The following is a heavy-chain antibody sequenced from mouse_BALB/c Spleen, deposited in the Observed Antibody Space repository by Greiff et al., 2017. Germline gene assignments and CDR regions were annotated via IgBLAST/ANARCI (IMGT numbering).Heavy chain of an antibody. CDR2: ISYSGST. Sequence: EVKLVESGPSLVKPSQTLSLTCSVTGDSITSGYWNWIRKFPGNKLEYMGYISYSGSTYYNPSLKSRISITRDTSKNQYYLQLNSVTTEDTATYYCARDSPSYYGSSYGGYFDDWGAGTTVTVSS. V-gene: IGHV3-8*02. CDR1: GDSITSGY. D-gene: IGHD1-1*01. J-gene: IGHJ1*01. CDR3: ARDSPSYYGSSYGGYFDD.